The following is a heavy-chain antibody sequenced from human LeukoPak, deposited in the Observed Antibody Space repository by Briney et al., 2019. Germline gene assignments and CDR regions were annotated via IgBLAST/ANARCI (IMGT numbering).Heavy chain of an antibody. Sequence: PSETLSLTCAVSGDSISSSYYYWGWIRQPPGKGLEWIGTIYSSGSTYYNPSLKSRVTISVDTSKNQFSLTLNSVTAADTAVYYCGRHVSGYGSGTDYWGQGTLVTVSS. CDR2: IYSSGST. CDR3: GRHVSGYGSGTDY. J-gene: IGHJ4*02. CDR1: GDSISSSYYY. D-gene: IGHD3-10*01. V-gene: IGHV4-39*01.